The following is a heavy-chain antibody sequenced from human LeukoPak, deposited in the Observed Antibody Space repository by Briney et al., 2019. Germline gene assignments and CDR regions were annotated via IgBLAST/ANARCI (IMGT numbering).Heavy chain of an antibody. D-gene: IGHD3-22*01. J-gene: IGHJ4*02. Sequence: GGSLRLSCAASGLAFPDYAMQWVRQVPGKGLEWVSLISGDGGDTYYADSVRGRFAISRDNRKNSLYLQMDSLRTADTALYYCSKVGESSGGYYSFDYWGQGTLVTVSS. CDR2: ISGDGGDT. V-gene: IGHV3-43*02. CDR1: GLAFPDYA. CDR3: SKVGESSGGYYSFDY.